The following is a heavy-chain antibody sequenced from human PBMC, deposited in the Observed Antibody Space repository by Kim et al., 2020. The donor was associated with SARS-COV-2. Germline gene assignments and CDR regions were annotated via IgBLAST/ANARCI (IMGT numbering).Heavy chain of an antibody. Sequence: SETLSLTCAVSGGSISSGGYSWSWIRQPPGKGLEWIGYIYHSGSTYYNPSLKSRVTISVDRSKNQFSLKLSSVTAADPAVYYCARGLMGMEQGEVWFDPWGQGTLVTVSS. D-gene: IGHD1-1*01. CDR2: IYHSGST. CDR1: GGSISSGGYS. J-gene: IGHJ5*02. V-gene: IGHV4-30-2*01. CDR3: ARGLMGMEQGEVWFDP.